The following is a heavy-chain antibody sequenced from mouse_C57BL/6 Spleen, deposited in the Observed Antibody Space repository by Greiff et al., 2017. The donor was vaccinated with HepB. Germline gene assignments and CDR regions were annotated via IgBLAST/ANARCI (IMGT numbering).Heavy chain of an antibody. Sequence: EVKLQESGPELVKPGASVKISCKASGYSFTGYYMNWVKQSPEKSLEWIGEINPSTGGTTYNQKFKAKATLTVDKSSSTAYMQLKSLTSEDSAVYYCARRLPLYYAMDYWGQGTSVTVSS. D-gene: IGHD2-2*01. V-gene: IGHV1-42*01. CDR1: GYSFTGYY. J-gene: IGHJ4*01. CDR3: ARRLPLYYAMDY. CDR2: INPSTGGT.